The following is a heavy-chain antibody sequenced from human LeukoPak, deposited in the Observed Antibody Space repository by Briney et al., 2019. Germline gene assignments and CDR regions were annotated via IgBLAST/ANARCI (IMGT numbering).Heavy chain of an antibody. CDR2: IYHSGST. CDR1: GGPISSGGYY. V-gene: IGHV4-30-2*01. CDR3: ASSAARLWFGEPKRDYYYYYGMDV. D-gene: IGHD3-10*01. Sequence: PSETLSLTCTDPGGPISSGGYYWSWIRQPPGKGPEWIGYIYHSGSTYYNPSLKSRATISADTSKNQSSLKLSSVTAADTAVYYCASSAARLWFGEPKRDYYYYYGMDVRGQGTTVTVSS. J-gene: IGHJ6*02.